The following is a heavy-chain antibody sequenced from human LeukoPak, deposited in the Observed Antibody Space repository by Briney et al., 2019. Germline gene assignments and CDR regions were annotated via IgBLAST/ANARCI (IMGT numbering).Heavy chain of an antibody. D-gene: IGHD6-19*01. V-gene: IGHV3-23*01. CDR3: AKERGVAVAAIAGGFDP. J-gene: IGHJ5*02. CDR2: ISGSGGYT. CDR1: GFTFSIYA. Sequence: GGSMRLSCAAYGFTFSIYAMSWVRQAPGKGRGWVSAISGSGGYTYSADSVKGRFTISRDNSKNTLYLQMKSWRAEDTAVYYCAKERGVAVAAIAGGFDPWGQGTLVTVFS.